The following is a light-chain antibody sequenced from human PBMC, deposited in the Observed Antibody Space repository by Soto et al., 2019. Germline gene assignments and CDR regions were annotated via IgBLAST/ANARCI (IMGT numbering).Light chain of an antibody. CDR2: DAS. Sequence: EIVMTQSPATLSLSPGERATLSCGASQSVSSNLAWYQQKPGQAPRLLIYDASTRATGIPARFSGSGSGTEFTLTISSLQSEDFAVYYCQQSNNWPRTFGQGTKVDNK. V-gene: IGKV3-15*01. J-gene: IGKJ1*01. CDR1: QSVSSN. CDR3: QQSNNWPRT.